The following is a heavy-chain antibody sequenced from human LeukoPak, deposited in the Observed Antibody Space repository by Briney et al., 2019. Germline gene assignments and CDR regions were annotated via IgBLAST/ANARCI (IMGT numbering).Heavy chain of an antibody. CDR2: INHSGST. J-gene: IGHJ4*02. CDR1: GGSFSGYY. Sequence: PSETLSLTCAVYGGSFSGYYWSWIRQPPGKGLEWIGEINHSGSTNYNPSLKSRVAISRDTSKKQVSLKLSSVNAADTAVYYCASTYGNSVSRWAFDYWGQGSLVTVSS. V-gene: IGHV4-34*01. D-gene: IGHD2/OR15-2a*01. CDR3: ASTYGNSVSRWAFDY.